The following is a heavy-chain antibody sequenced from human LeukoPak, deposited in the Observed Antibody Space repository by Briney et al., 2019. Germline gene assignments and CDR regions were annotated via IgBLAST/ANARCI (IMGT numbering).Heavy chain of an antibody. CDR1: GFTFSSYP. CDR2: ISGSGGST. V-gene: IGHV3-23*01. CDR3: AKLGIGYSSGWYPFDY. J-gene: IGHJ4*02. D-gene: IGHD6-19*01. Sequence: GGSLRLSCAASGFTFSSYPMSWVRQAPGKGLEWVSAISGSGGSTYYADSVKGRFTISRDNSKNTLYLQMNSLRAEDTAVYYCAKLGIGYSSGWYPFDYWGQGTLVTVSS.